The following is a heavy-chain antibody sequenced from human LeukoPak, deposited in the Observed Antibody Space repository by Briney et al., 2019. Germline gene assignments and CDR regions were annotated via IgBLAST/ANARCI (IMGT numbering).Heavy chain of an antibody. CDR3: ARHYCTGDNCYYFDY. CDR1: GGSISSYY. J-gene: IGHJ4*02. D-gene: IGHD2-15*01. Sequence: PETLSLTCTVSGGSISSYYWTWIRQPPGTRLESIGFVYSSMSTNYNPSLKSRVTLLVDTSKNQFSLKLISLTAADTAVYYCARHYCTGDNCYYFDYWGQGTLVTVSS. V-gene: IGHV4-59*01. CDR2: VYSSMST.